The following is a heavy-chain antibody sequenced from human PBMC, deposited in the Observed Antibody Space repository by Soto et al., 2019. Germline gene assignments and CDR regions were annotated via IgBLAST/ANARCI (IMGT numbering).Heavy chain of an antibody. V-gene: IGHV4-34*01. Sequence: QVQLQQWGAGLLKPSETLSLTCAVYGGSFSGYYWSWIRQPPGKGLEWIGEINHSGSTNYNPSLKSRVTISVDTSKNQFSLKLSSVTAADTAVYYCARGPPRYKRFDPWGQGTLVTVSS. CDR3: ARGPPRYKRFDP. CDR2: INHSGST. J-gene: IGHJ5*02. D-gene: IGHD1-20*01. CDR1: GGSFSGYY.